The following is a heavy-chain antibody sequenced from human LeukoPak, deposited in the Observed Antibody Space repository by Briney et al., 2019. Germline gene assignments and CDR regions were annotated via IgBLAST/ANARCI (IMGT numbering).Heavy chain of an antibody. CDR1: GGSISTYF. CDR2: IYSSGST. Sequence: SETLSLTCTVSGGSISTYFWTWIRQPAGKGLEWIGRIYSSGSTNYNPSLKSRVTMSLDTSKNQFSLKLSSVTAADTAVYYCARFKRAGGWSYFDYWGQGTLVTVSS. D-gene: IGHD6-19*01. CDR3: ARFKRAGGWSYFDY. J-gene: IGHJ4*02. V-gene: IGHV4-4*07.